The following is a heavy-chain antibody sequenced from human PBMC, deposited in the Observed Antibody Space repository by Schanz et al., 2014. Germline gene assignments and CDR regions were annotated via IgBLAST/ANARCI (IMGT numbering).Heavy chain of an antibody. CDR2: VSRSTPDI. CDR1: GFTFSSYS. CDR3: ARGGPAYYFDD. J-gene: IGHJ4*02. Sequence: EVQLVESGGGLVQPGGSLRLSCTASGFTFSSYSMNWVRQAPGKGLEWVSYVSRSTPDIYYADSVKGRFTISRDNSKNTLYLQMNSLRPEDTAVYYCARGGPAYYFDDWGQGTLVTVSS. V-gene: IGHV3-48*01.